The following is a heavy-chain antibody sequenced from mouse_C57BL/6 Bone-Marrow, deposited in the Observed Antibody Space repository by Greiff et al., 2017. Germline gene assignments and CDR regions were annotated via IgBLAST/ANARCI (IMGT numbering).Heavy chain of an antibody. Sequence: QVQLKESGPGLVQPSQSLSIPCTVSGFSLTSYGVHWVRQSPGKGLEWLGVIWSGGSTDYNAAFISRLSISKDNSKSQVFFKMNSLQADDTAIYYCARRDSWYFDVWGTGTTVTVSS. CDR3: ARRDSWYFDV. CDR1: GFSLTSYG. J-gene: IGHJ1*03. CDR2: IWSGGST. V-gene: IGHV2-2*01.